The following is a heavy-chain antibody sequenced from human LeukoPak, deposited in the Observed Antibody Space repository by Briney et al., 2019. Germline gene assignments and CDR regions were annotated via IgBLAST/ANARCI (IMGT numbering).Heavy chain of an antibody. D-gene: IGHD2-15*01. CDR1: GFTFSDYY. Sequence: GGSRRLSCAASGFTFSDYYMNWIRQAPGTGLEWLSYISASSGTRYYADSVKGRFTISRDNAKNSLYLQMNSLRAEDTAVYYCARGLAANDWFDPWGQGTLVTVSS. V-gene: IGHV3-11*01. J-gene: IGHJ5*02. CDR2: ISASSGTR. CDR3: ARGLAANDWFDP.